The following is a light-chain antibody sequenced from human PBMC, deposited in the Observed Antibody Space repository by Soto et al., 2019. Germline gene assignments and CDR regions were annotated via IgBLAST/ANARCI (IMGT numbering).Light chain of an antibody. CDR1: ERISSSY. CDR3: QLYGGSHMFS. CDR2: AAS. J-gene: IGKJ2*01. V-gene: IGKV3-20*01. Sequence: EIVLTQSPGTLSLSPGDGATLSCRASERISSSYLAWYQQRPGQSPRLLIYAASSRAAGIPDRFSGRGSGADFTRTISRLEPEDFAVYYCQLYGGSHMFSFGQGTKLQIK.